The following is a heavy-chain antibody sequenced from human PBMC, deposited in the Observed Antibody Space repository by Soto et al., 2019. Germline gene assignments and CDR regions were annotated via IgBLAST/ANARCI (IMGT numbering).Heavy chain of an antibody. Sequence: QVQLVESGGGVVQPGRSLRLSCVASGFSFSSSGMHWVRQAPGKGLEWLAIVSYDEAIKDYADSVKGRFTISRDNSKNTLYLQMNSLSAEDTAVYYCAKGKACHYGLSDYWGQGTLVIVSS. CDR2: VSYDEAIK. V-gene: IGHV3-30*18. J-gene: IGHJ4*02. CDR1: GFSFSSSG. D-gene: IGHD4-17*01. CDR3: AKGKACHYGLSDY.